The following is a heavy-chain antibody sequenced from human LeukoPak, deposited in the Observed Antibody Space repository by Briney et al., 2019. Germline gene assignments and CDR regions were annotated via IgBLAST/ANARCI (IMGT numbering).Heavy chain of an antibody. D-gene: IGHD5-12*01. CDR3: ASPRSGYEHQPFDY. V-gene: IGHV1-69*13. J-gene: IGHJ4*02. CDR1: GGTFSSYA. Sequence: SVKVSCKASGGTFSSYAISWVRQAPGQGLEWMGGIIPIFGTANYAQKFQGRVTITADESTSTAYMELSSLRSEDTAVYYCASPRSGYEHQPFDYWGQGTLVTVSS. CDR2: IIPIFGTA.